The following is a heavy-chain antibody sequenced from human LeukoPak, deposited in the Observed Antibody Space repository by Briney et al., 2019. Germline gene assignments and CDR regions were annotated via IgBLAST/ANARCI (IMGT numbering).Heavy chain of an antibody. J-gene: IGHJ6*03. Sequence: GGSLRLSCAASGFTFSSYEMNWVRQAPGKGLEGVSYISSSGSTIYYADSVKGRFTISRDNAKNSLYLQMNSLRAEDTAVYYCARDGYLSRYYYYYYMDVWGKGTTVTVSS. CDR3: ARDGYLSRYYYYYYMDV. CDR1: GFTFSSYE. CDR2: ISSSGSTI. D-gene: IGHD5-18*01. V-gene: IGHV3-48*03.